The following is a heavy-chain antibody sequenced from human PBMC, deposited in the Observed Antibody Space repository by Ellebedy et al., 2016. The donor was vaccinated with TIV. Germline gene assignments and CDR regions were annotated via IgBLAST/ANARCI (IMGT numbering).Heavy chain of an antibody. CDR3: AKLDSGGYYYGRLDY. D-gene: IGHD3-22*01. Sequence: GGSLRLSCAASGFTFRNFAITWVRQAPGKGLEWVSSISSSGVSSDYADSVRGRVTISRANSKSKLYLQMDSLRAGDSAEYYCAKLDSGGYYYGRLDYWGQGTLVTVSS. CDR2: ISSSGVSS. CDR1: GFTFRNFA. V-gene: IGHV3-23*01. J-gene: IGHJ4*02.